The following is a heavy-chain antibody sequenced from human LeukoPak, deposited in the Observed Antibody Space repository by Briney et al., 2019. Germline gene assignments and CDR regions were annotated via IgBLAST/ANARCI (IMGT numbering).Heavy chain of an antibody. Sequence: SETLSLTCTVSGGSISSYYWSWIRQPPGKGLEWIGYIYYSGSTNYNPSLKSRVTISVDTSKNQFSLKLSSVTAAGTAVYYCARGGYYDKEAFDIWGQGTMVTVSS. CDR1: GGSISSYY. J-gene: IGHJ3*02. V-gene: IGHV4-59*12. D-gene: IGHD3-22*01. CDR2: IYYSGST. CDR3: ARGGYYDKEAFDI.